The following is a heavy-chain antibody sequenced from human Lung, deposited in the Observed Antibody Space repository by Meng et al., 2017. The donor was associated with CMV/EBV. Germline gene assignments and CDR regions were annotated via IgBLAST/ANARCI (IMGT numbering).Heavy chain of an antibody. V-gene: IGHV4-30-4*08. J-gene: IGHJ4*02. CDR1: GGSYSGADYY. CDR3: ARALDTAMVTFDY. Sequence: GQVGESGPGRVNASQTLSLTCSVSGGSYSGADYYWGCSRRPPGKGLEWIGYIYYGGSTYYNPSLKSRVTISVDTSKNQFSLKLSSVTAADTAVYYCARALDTAMVTFDYWGQGTLVTVSS. D-gene: IGHD5-18*01. CDR2: IYYGGST.